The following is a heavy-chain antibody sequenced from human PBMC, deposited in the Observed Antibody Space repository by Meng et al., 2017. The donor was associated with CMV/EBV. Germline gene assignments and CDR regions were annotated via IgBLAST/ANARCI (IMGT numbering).Heavy chain of an antibody. CDR3: AKAPTRRYYFDS. J-gene: IGHJ4*02. V-gene: IGHV3-23*01. D-gene: IGHD5-24*01. CDR2: ISASGYYT. Sequence: SCAASEFSITDYAVTWFRQAPGKGLEWVSVISASGYYTFYAESVKGRFTIGRDISKNTVYLQTNSLRAEDTAVYFCAKAPTRRYYFDSWGQGSLVTVSS. CDR1: EFSITDYA.